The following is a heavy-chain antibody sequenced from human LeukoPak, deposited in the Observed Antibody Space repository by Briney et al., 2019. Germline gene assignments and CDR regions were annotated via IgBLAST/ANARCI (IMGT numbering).Heavy chain of an antibody. Sequence: GGSLRLSCAASGFTFGSYGMHWVRQAPGKGLEWVSYISSSGSTIYYADSVKGRFTISRDNAKNSLYLQMNSLRAEDTAVYYCARSDYGGHFDYWGQGTLVTVSS. D-gene: IGHD4-23*01. CDR1: GFTFGSYG. V-gene: IGHV3-48*04. J-gene: IGHJ4*02. CDR3: ARSDYGGHFDY. CDR2: ISSSGSTI.